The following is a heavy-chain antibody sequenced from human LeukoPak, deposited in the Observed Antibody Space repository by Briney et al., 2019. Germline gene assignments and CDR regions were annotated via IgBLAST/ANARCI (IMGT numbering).Heavy chain of an antibody. V-gene: IGHV4-59*08. J-gene: IGHJ3*02. CDR1: GGSISSYY. CDR2: IYYSGST. CDR3: ARQEEVFYYGSGSYDAFDI. Sequence: PSETLSLTCTVSGGSISSYYWSWIRQPPGKGLEWIGYIYYSGSTNYNPSLKSRVTISVDTSKNQFSLKLSSVTAADTAVYYCARQEEVFYYGSGSYDAFDIWGQGTMVTVSS. D-gene: IGHD3-10*01.